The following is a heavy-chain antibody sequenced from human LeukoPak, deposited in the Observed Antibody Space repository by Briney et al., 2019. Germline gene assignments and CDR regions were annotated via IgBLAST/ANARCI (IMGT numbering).Heavy chain of an antibody. V-gene: IGHV3-23*01. CDR1: GVTFSSYA. CDR3: AKDDGYCSSTSCYAGWFDP. J-gene: IGHJ5*02. CDR2: ICGSGGST. D-gene: IGHD2-2*01. Sequence: PGGSLRLSCAASGVTFSSYAMSWVRQAPGKGLEWVSAICGSGGSTYYPDSVKGRFTISRHNSKNTLYLQMNSLRAGDTAVYYCAKDDGYCSSTSCYAGWFDPWGQGTLVTVSS.